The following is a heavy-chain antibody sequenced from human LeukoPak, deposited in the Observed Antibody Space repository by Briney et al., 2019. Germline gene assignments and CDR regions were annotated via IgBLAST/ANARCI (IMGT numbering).Heavy chain of an antibody. CDR2: ISSNGGST. V-gene: IGHV3-64D*06. J-gene: IGHJ4*02. CDR3: SPLYGYNSGWYIDY. D-gene: IGHD6-19*01. Sequence: GGSLRLSCSASGFTFSSYAMHWVRQAPGKGLEYVSAISSNGGSTYYADSVKGRFTISRDNSKNTLYLQMSSLRAEDTAVYYCSPLYGYNSGWYIDYWGQGTLVTVSS. CDR1: GFTFSSYA.